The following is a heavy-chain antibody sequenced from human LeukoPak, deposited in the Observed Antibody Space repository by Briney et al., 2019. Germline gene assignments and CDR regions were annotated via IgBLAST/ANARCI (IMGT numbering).Heavy chain of an antibody. V-gene: IGHV3-74*01. CDR2: INSDGRST. CDR1: GFTFSNYW. CDR3: VRYDSSGYYLGY. J-gene: IGHJ4*02. D-gene: IGHD3-22*01. Sequence: GGSLRLSCAASGFTFSNYWMHWVRQAPGKGLVWVSRINSDGRSTNYADSVKGRFTISRDNAKNTLYLQMNSLRAEDTAVYYCVRYDSSGYYLGYWGQGTLVTVSS.